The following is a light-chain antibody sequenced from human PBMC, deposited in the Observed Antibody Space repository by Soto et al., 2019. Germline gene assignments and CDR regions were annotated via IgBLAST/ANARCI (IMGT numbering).Light chain of an antibody. CDR1: QGISSY. V-gene: IGKV1-8*01. J-gene: IGKJ3*01. Sequence: AIRMTQSPSSLSASTGDRVTITCRASQGISSYLAWYQQKPGKAPKLLIYAASTLQSGVPSRFSGSGSGTDFTLTISCLQSEEFATYYCQQHYSYXTIXPGXKVAIK. CDR3: QQHYSYXT. CDR2: AAS.